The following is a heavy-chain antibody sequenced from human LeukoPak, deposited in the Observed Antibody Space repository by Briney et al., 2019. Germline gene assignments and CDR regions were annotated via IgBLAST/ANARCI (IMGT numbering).Heavy chain of an antibody. CDR3: TTAARPD. J-gene: IGHJ4*02. CDR1: GFTFSSYW. V-gene: IGHV3-7*03. Sequence: GGSLRLSCAASGFTFSSYWMNWARQAPGKGLEWVASINHNGNVNYYVDSVKGRFTISRDNAKNSLYLQMSNLRAEDTAVYYCTTAARPDWGQGTLVTVSS. D-gene: IGHD6-6*01. CDR2: INHNGNVN.